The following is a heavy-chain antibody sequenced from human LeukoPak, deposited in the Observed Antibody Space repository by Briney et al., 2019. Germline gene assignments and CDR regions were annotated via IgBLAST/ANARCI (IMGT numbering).Heavy chain of an antibody. CDR3: ARDARRYNSNEDGRNWFDP. J-gene: IGHJ5*02. CDR2: IYTSGST. D-gene: IGHD6-13*01. CDR1: GGSISTYY. V-gene: IGHV4-4*07. Sequence: TSETLSLTCTVSGGSISTYYWSWIRQPAGKGLEWIGRIYTSGSTNYNSSLKSRVTMSVDTSKNQFSLKLSSVIAADTAVYYCARDARRYNSNEDGRNWFDPWGQGTLATVSS.